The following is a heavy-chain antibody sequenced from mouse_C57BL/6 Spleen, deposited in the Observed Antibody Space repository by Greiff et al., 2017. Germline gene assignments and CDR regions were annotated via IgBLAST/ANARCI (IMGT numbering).Heavy chain of an antibody. J-gene: IGHJ3*01. CDR3: AREDWDWFAY. D-gene: IGHD4-1*01. V-gene: IGHV3-6*01. CDR1: GYSITSGYY. Sequence: EVKLQESGPGLVKPSQSLSLTCSVTGYSITSGYYWNWIRQFPGNKLEWMGYISYDGSNNYNPSLKNRISITRDPSKNQFFLKLNSVTTEDTATYYCAREDWDWFAYWGQGTLVTVSA. CDR2: ISYDGSN.